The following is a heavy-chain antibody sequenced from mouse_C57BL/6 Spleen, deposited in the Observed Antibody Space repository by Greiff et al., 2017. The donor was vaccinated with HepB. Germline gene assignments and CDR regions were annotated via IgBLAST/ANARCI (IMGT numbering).Heavy chain of an antibody. CDR3: TPASTVVNYFDY. Sequence: EVQLQQSGAELVRPGASVKLSCTASGFNIKDYYMHWVKQRPEQGLEWIGRIDPEDGDTEYAPKFQGKATMTADTSSNTAYLQLSSLTSEDTAVYYCTPASTVVNYFDYWGQGTTLTVSS. V-gene: IGHV14-1*01. CDR1: GFNIKDYY. D-gene: IGHD1-1*01. CDR2: IDPEDGDT. J-gene: IGHJ2*01.